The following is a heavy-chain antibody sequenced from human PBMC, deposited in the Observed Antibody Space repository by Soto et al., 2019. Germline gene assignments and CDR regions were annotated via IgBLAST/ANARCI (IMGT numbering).Heavy chain of an antibody. Sequence: GGSLRLSCAASGFTFSNAWMSWVRQAPGKGLEWVGRIKSKTDGGTTDYAAPVKGRFTISRDDSKNTLYLQMNSLKTEDTAVYYCTTAPSTPGFWYYYYYMDVWGKGTTVTVSS. CDR3: TTAPSTPGFWYYYYYMDV. V-gene: IGHV3-15*01. J-gene: IGHJ6*03. CDR1: GFTFSNAW. CDR2: IKSKTDGGTT. D-gene: IGHD2-2*01.